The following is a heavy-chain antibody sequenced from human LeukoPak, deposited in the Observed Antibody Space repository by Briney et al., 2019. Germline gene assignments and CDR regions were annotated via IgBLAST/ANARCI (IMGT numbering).Heavy chain of an antibody. CDR1: GFTFSSYS. CDR2: ISSSGSTI. J-gene: IGHJ4*02. CDR3: ARDGPPNRGYSGYDDY. Sequence: GGSLGLSCAASGFTFSSYSMNWVRQAPGKGLEWVSYISSSGSTIYYADSVKGRFTISRDNAKNSLYLQMNSLRAEDTAVYYCARDGPPNRGYSGYDDYWGQGTLVTVSS. D-gene: IGHD5-12*01. V-gene: IGHV3-48*04.